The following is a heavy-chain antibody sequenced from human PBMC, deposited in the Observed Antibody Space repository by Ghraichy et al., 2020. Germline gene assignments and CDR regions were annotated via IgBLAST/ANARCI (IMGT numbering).Heavy chain of an antibody. CDR2: IGGSGGST. J-gene: IGHJ4*02. CDR1: GFTFSSYA. CDR3: AKDGGDGYNSGFDY. Sequence: GVLNISCAASGFTFSSYAMTWVRQAPGKGLEWVSTIGGSGGSTFYADSVKGRFTISRDNSKNTLYLQMSSLRAEDTAIYYCAKDGGDGYNSGFDYWGQGSLVTVSS. D-gene: IGHD5-24*01. V-gene: IGHV3-23*01.